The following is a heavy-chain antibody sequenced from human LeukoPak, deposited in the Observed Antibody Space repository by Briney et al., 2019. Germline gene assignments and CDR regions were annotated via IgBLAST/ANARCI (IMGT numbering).Heavy chain of an antibody. J-gene: IGHJ4*02. CDR3: AKDSSYYYDSNGYFDY. CDR2: ISYDGSNE. V-gene: IGHV3-30*18. D-gene: IGHD3-22*01. CDR1: GFTFSSYG. Sequence: GGSLGLSCAASGFTFSSYGMHWVRQAPGKGLEWVAVISYDGSNEYYADSVKGRFTISRDNSKNTLYLQMNSLRAEDTAVYYCAKDSSYYYDSNGYFDYWGQGTLVTVSS.